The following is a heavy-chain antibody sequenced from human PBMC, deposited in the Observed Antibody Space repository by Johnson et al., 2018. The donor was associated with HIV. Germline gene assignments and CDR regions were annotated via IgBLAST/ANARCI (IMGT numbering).Heavy chain of an antibody. D-gene: IGHD6-13*01. J-gene: IGHJ3*02. V-gene: IGHV3-66*01. CDR3: ARDGESQQLPLGDAFDI. CDR1: GFSVNTNY. CDR2: IYSGGST. Sequence: VYLVESGGGLVQPGGSLRLSCGASGFSVNTNYMNWVRQAPGKGLEWVSVIYSGGSTYYADSVKGRFTISRDNSKNTLYLQMNSLSAEDTAVYYWARDGESQQLPLGDAFDIWGQGTMVTVSS.